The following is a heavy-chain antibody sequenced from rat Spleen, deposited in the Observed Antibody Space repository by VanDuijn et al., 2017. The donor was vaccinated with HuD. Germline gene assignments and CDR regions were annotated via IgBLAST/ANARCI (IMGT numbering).Heavy chain of an antibody. CDR3: TRERVPGFAFYFDY. CDR2: IWGNGNA. J-gene: IGHJ2*01. Sequence: QVQLKESGPGLVKPSLTLSLTCTVSGFSLSNYGVFWVRQPPGKGLEWMGVIWGNGNANYNSALKSRLSISRDTSKSQVFLKMNSLQTEDTAIYFCTRERVPGFAFYFDYWGQGVMVTVSS. V-gene: IGHV2-13*01. CDR1: GFSLSNYG. D-gene: IGHD1-4*01.